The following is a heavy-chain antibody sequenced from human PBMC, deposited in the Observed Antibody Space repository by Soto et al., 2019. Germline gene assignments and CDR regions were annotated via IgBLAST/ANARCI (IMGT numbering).Heavy chain of an antibody. CDR2: ISGYNDTI. CDR3: ARDWATSNCLNFDY. Sequence: QVRLVQSEAEVRKPGASVKVSCKASGYLFATYGFTWVRQAPGQGLEWMGWISGYNDTIKYAEKFQGRGTRTTDASKSAAYTELRSLRADDTAVYYGARDWATSNCLNFDYWGQGTLVTVSS. J-gene: IGHJ4*02. V-gene: IGHV1-18*01. CDR1: GYLFATYG. D-gene: IGHD2-15*01.